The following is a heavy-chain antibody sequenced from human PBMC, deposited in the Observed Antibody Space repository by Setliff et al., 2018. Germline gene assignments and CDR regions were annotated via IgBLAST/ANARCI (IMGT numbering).Heavy chain of an antibody. CDR3: ARGRNVAARLLDT. CDR2: VNHSGTT. Sequence: PSETLSLTCTAYGGTFSDYYWTWIRQPPGKGLEWIGEVNHSGTTNYNPSLKSRVTISVDTSKNQFSLTMSSVTAAAAAVYYCARGRNVAARLLDTWGQGSRVTVSS. D-gene: IGHD6-6*01. CDR1: GGTFSDYY. J-gene: IGHJ5*02. V-gene: IGHV4-34*01.